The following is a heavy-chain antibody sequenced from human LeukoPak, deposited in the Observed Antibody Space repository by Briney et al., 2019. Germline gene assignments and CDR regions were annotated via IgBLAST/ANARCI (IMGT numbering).Heavy chain of an antibody. J-gene: IGHJ4*02. CDR3: ARYYYYDSSGYLFDY. CDR2: IIPILGIA. Sequence: ASVKVSFKASGGTFSSYAISWVRQAPGQGLEWMGRIIPILGIANYAQKFQGRVTITADKSTSTAYMELSSLRSEDTAVYYCARYYYYDSSGYLFDYWGQGTLVTVSS. D-gene: IGHD3-22*01. V-gene: IGHV1-69*04. CDR1: GGTFSSYA.